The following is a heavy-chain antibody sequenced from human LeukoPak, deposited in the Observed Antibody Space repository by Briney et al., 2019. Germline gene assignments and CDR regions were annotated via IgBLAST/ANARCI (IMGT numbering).Heavy chain of an antibody. D-gene: IGHD1-1*01. CDR1: GFTLGDFW. CDR2: INHSGST. V-gene: IGHV4-34*01. Sequence: GSLRLSCAASGFTLGDFWMSWVRQPPGKGLEWTGEINHSGSTNYNPSLKSRVTISVDTSKNQFSLKLSSVTAADTAVYYCARGRRHYYYYMDVWGKGTTVTVSS. CDR3: ARGRRHYYYYMDV. J-gene: IGHJ6*03.